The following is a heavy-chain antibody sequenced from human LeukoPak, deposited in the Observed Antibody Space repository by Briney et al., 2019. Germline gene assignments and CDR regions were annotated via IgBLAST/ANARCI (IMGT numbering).Heavy chain of an antibody. V-gene: IGHV4-34*01. Sequence: RTSETLSLTCAVYGGSFSGYYWTWIRQPPGKGLEWIGEINHVGSTKYNPSLKSRATMSVDPSKNQFSLKLSAVTAADTAFYYCARGRNNQITMIRGPNHYFGLDVWGQGTTVTVSS. CDR2: INHVGST. CDR1: GGSFSGYY. J-gene: IGHJ6*02. D-gene: IGHD3-10*01. CDR3: ARGRNNQITMIRGPNHYFGLDV.